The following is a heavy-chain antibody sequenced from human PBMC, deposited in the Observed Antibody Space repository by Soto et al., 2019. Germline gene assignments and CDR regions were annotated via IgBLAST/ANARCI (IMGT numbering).Heavy chain of an antibody. Sequence: EVQLVESGGGLVQPGRSLRLSCAASGFTFDDYAMHWVRQAPGKGLEWVSGISWNSGSIGYADSVKGRFTISRDNAKNSLYLQMNSLRSEDTALYYCAKDGAGEVYSGMDVWGQGTTVTVSS. D-gene: IGHD3-10*01. V-gene: IGHV3-9*01. CDR3: AKDGAGEVYSGMDV. CDR2: ISWNSGSI. J-gene: IGHJ6*02. CDR1: GFTFDDYA.